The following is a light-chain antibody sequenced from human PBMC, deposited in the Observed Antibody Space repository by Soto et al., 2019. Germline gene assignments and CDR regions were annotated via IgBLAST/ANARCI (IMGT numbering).Light chain of an antibody. Sequence: QSVLTQPPSASGTPGQRVTISCSGSSSNIGSNYVYWYQQLPGTAPQLLIYSNNRRPSGVPDRFSGSKSGTSASLAISGLRAEDEADYYCAAWDDSLSGVVFGGGTQLTVL. J-gene: IGLJ2*01. CDR2: SNN. CDR3: AAWDDSLSGVV. CDR1: SSNIGSNY. V-gene: IGLV1-47*02.